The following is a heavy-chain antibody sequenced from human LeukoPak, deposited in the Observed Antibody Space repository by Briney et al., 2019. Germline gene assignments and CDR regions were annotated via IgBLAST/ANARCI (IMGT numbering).Heavy chain of an antibody. CDR1: GFTFSSYS. Sequence: PGGSLRLSCAASGFTFSSYSMNWVRQAPGKGLEWVSYISSSSSTIYYADSVKGRFTISRDNAKNSLYLQMNSLRAEDTAVYYCARDSGYYYDSGGDWGQGTLVTVSS. D-gene: IGHD3-22*01. CDR2: ISSSSSTI. CDR3: ARDSGYYYDSGGD. J-gene: IGHJ4*02. V-gene: IGHV3-48*01.